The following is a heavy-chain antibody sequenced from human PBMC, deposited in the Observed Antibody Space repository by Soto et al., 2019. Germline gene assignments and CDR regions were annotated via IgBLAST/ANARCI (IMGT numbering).Heavy chain of an antibody. Sequence: SETLSLTCTVSGGSISSYYWSWIRQPPGKGLEWIGYIYYSGSTNYNPSLKSRVTISVDTSKNQFSLKLSSVTAADTAVYYCSRLDSSSWAGDYWGQGTLVTVSS. CDR2: IYYSGST. V-gene: IGHV4-59*08. CDR1: GGSISSYY. D-gene: IGHD6-13*01. J-gene: IGHJ4*02. CDR3: SRLDSSSWAGDY.